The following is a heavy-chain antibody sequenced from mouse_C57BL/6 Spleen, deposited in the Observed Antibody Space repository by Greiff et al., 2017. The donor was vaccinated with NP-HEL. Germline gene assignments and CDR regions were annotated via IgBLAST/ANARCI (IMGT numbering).Heavy chain of an antibody. D-gene: IGHD1-1*01. CDR2: FYPGSGSI. V-gene: IGHV1-62-2*01. Sequence: VQLQQSGAELVKPGASVKLSCKASGYTFTEYTIHWVKQRSGQGLEWIGWFYPGSGSIKYNEKFKDKATLTADKSYSTVYMELSRLTSEDSAVYFCARHEDEYYGSSSYWYFDVWGTGTTVTVSS. J-gene: IGHJ1*03. CDR1: GYTFTEYT. CDR3: ARHEDEYYGSSSYWYFDV.